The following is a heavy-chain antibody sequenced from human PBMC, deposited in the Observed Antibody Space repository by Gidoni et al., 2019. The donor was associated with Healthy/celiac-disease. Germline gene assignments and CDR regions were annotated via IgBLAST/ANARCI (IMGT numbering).Heavy chain of an antibody. D-gene: IGHD6-19*01. Sequence: QVQLQESGPGLVKPSETLSLTCTVAGGSISSYYWSWIRQPAGKGLGWIGRIYTGRSTNFNTALKRRVTMSVDTSNNQFSLKLSAVTAADTAVYYCASENKYPYSSGWYVGGFHHWGQGTLVTVSS. J-gene: IGHJ1*01. CDR1: GGSISSYY. V-gene: IGHV4-4*07. CDR3: ASENKYPYSSGWYVGGFHH. CDR2: IYTGRST.